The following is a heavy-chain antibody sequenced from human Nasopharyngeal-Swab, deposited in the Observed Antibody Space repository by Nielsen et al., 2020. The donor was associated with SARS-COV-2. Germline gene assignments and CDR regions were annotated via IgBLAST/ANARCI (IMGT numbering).Heavy chain of an antibody. J-gene: IGHJ5*02. Sequence: GGSLRLSCAASGFTFSSYDMHWVRQATGKGLEWVSAIGTAGDTYYPGSVKGRFTISRENAKNSLYLQMNSLRAEDTAVYYCARGKNPYYDFYNWFDPWGQGTLVTVSS. CDR3: ARGKNPYYDFYNWFDP. CDR1: GFTFSSYD. CDR2: IGTAGDT. D-gene: IGHD3-3*01. V-gene: IGHV3-13*01.